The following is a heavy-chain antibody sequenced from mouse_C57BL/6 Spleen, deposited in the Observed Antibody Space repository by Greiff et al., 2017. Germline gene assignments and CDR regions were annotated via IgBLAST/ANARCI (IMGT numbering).Heavy chain of an antibody. V-gene: IGHV1-80*01. D-gene: IGHD2-4*01. CDR1: GYAFSSYW. Sequence: QVQLLQSGAELVKPGASVKISCKASGYAFSSYWMNWVKQRPGKGLEWIGQIYPGDGDTNYNGKFKGKATLTADKSTSTAYMQLSSLTSEDAAVYFCARLHSYEYDGDWYFDVWGTGTPVTVSA. J-gene: IGHJ1*03. CDR3: ARLHSYEYDGDWYFDV. CDR2: IYPGDGDT.